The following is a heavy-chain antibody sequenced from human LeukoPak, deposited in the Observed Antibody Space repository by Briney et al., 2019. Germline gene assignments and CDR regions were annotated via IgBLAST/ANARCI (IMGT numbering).Heavy chain of an antibody. Sequence: KSSETLSLTCAVYGESFSIYYYSWIRQPPGKGLEWIGEINHSGNTNCNPSLKSRVTISVDTSKNQFSLRLSSLTAADTAMYYCARPGLAYCGGDCYSTEGYYFDYWSQGTLVTVSS. V-gene: IGHV4-34*01. CDR2: INHSGNT. CDR1: GESFSIYY. J-gene: IGHJ4*01. D-gene: IGHD2-21*01. CDR3: ARPGLAYCGGDCYSTEGYYFDY.